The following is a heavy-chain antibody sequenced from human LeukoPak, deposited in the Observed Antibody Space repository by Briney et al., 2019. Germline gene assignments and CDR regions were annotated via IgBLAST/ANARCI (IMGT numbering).Heavy chain of an antibody. V-gene: IGHV4-59*01. Sequence: PSETLSLTCTVSGGSISSYYWSWIRQPPGKGLEWIGYIYYSGSTNYNPSLKSRVTISVDTSKNQFSLKLSSVTAADTAVYFCARTHYDFWSGYYGPFDYWGQGTLVTVSS. CDR2: IYYSGST. CDR3: ARTHYDFWSGYYGPFDY. D-gene: IGHD3-3*01. CDR1: GGSISSYY. J-gene: IGHJ4*02.